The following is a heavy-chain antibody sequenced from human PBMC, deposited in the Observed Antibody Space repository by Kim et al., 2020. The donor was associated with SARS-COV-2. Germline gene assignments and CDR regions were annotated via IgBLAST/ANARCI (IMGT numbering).Heavy chain of an antibody. Sequence: GGSLRLSCAASGFTFSSYAMSWVRQAPGKGLEWVSAISGSGGSTYYADSVKGRFTISRDNSKNTLYLQMNSLRAEDTAVYYCAKGVLRYFGRLHNWFDPWGQGTLVTVSS. CDR2: ISGSGGST. D-gene: IGHD3-9*01. J-gene: IGHJ5*02. V-gene: IGHV3-23*01. CDR3: AKGVLRYFGRLHNWFDP. CDR1: GFTFSSYA.